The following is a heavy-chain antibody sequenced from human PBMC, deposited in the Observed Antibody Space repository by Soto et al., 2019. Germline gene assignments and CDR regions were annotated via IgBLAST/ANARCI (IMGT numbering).Heavy chain of an antibody. D-gene: IGHD6-6*01. CDR2: ISYDGSNK. V-gene: IGHV3-30-3*01. J-gene: IGHJ4*02. CDR3: ARVPSSSSLDY. Sequence: QVQLVESGGGVVQPGRSLRLSCAASGFTFSSYAMHWVRQAPGKGLEWVAVISYDGSNKYYADSVKGRFTISRDNSKNTLYLQMNSLRAEDTAVYYCARVPSSSSLDYWGQGTLVTVSS. CDR1: GFTFSSYA.